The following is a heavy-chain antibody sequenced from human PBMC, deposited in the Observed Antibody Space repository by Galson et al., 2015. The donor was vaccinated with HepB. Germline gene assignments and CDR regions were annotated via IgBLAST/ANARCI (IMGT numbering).Heavy chain of an antibody. D-gene: IGHD6-13*01. Sequence: SLRLSCAASGFTFKDFRMTWVRQAPDKGLEWVANIKRDGSERYYVDSVKGRFTISRDNAKNSVFLQMNNLRGEDTAIYYCVRDSRGLIAAFDYWGQGTLVTVSS. V-gene: IGHV3-7*01. CDR2: IKRDGSER. J-gene: IGHJ4*02. CDR3: VRDSRGLIAAFDY. CDR1: GFTFKDFR.